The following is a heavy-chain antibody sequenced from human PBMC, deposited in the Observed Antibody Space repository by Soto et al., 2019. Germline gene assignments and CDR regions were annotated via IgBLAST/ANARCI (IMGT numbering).Heavy chain of an antibody. CDR2: IFNSGST. CDR3: AGEIPGGWRFDD. D-gene: IGHD3-10*01. V-gene: IGHV4-4*09. Sequence: SETLSLTCTVSGGSISSLDWTWIRQPPGKGLEWIGYIFNSGSTIYNPSLKSRVTISVDKSKNQISLKLNSVTAADTALYYCAGEIPGGWRFDDWGQGSLVTVSS. J-gene: IGHJ4*02. CDR1: GGSISSLD.